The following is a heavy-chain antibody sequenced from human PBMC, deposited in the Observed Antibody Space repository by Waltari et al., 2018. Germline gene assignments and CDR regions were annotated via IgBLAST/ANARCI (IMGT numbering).Heavy chain of an antibody. J-gene: IGHJ6*02. CDR3: ARDLTDDYGDFLGPVVGMDV. V-gene: IGHV4-59*11. D-gene: IGHD4-17*01. CDR2: IYYSGST. Sequence: QVQLQESGPGLVKPSETLSLTCTVSGGSISSHYWSWIRQPPRKRLEWTGYIYYSGSTNYNPSLRGPVAISVATSETQFSLKLSSVSAADTAVYWWARDLTDDYGDFLGPVVGMDVWRQGTTVTVSS. CDR1: GGSISSHY.